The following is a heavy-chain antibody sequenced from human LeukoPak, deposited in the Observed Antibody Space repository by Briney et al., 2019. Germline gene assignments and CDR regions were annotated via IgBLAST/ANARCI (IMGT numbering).Heavy chain of an antibody. D-gene: IGHD2-2*03. Sequence: ASVKVSCKASGYTFTGYYMHWVRQAPGQGLEWMGWINPNSGGTNYAQKFQGRVTMTRDTSISTAHMELSRLRSDDTAVYYCARTMENVVDLYYYYGMDVWGQGTTVTVSS. CDR3: ARTMENVVDLYYYYGMDV. CDR2: INPNSGGT. CDR1: GYTFTGYY. V-gene: IGHV1-2*02. J-gene: IGHJ6*02.